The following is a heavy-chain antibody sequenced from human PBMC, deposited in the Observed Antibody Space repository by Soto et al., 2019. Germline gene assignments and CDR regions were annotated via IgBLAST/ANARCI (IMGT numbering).Heavy chain of an antibody. CDR3: VSQRTSVLTQAYFDY. CDR2: VYYRGRS. V-gene: IGHV4-39*01. D-gene: IGHD2-8*01. CDR1: GGSISSYY. J-gene: IGHJ4*02. Sequence: SETLSLTCTVSGGSISSYYWGWIRQSPGKGLEWIGSVYYRGRSYYKSSVKSRVTISVDTSKNQFSLNLNSVTASDTAVYFCVSQRTSVLTQAYFDYWGPGALVTVSS.